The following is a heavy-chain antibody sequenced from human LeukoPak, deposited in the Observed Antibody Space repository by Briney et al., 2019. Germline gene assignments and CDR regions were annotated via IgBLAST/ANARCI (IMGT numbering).Heavy chain of an antibody. V-gene: IGHV5-51*01. J-gene: IGHJ3*02. CDR3: ARRATGTGNAFDI. CDR2: IYPGDSDT. Sequence: GESLKISCKGSGYSFTSYWIGWVRQMPGKGLEWMGIIYPGDSDTTYSPSFQGQVTISADKSISTAYLQWSSLTASDTAMYYCARRATGTGNAFDIWGQGTMVTVSS. D-gene: IGHD1-7*01. CDR1: GYSFTSYW.